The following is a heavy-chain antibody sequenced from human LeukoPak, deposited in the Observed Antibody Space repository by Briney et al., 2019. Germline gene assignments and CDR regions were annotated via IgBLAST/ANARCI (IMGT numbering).Heavy chain of an antibody. CDR1: GYTLTELS. D-gene: IGHD3-10*01. V-gene: IGHV1-24*01. Sequence: ASVKVSCKVSGYTLTELSMHWVLQAPGKGLEWMGGFDPEDGETIYAQKFQGRVTMTEDTSTDTAYMELSSLRSEDTAVYYCATTGGLWFGESVDYWGQGTLVTVSS. CDR2: FDPEDGET. J-gene: IGHJ4*02. CDR3: ATTGGLWFGESVDY.